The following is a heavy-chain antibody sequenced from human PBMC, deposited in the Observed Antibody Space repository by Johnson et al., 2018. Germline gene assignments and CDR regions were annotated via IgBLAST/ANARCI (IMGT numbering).Heavy chain of an antibody. Sequence: QVQLGESGGGVVQPGRSLRLSCAASGFTFNHHGMHWVRQAPGKGLEWVAVITYDGKEKYYGESVKGRFIISIDNPKNTLYLEMNSLRVEETAVFYCARWGTGSPCSGGSCYVDHWGQGTQVIVSS. CDR1: GFTFNHHG. CDR3: ARWGTGSPCSGGSCYVDH. CDR2: ITYDGKEK. D-gene: IGHD2-15*01. V-gene: IGHV3-30*03. J-gene: IGHJ4*02.